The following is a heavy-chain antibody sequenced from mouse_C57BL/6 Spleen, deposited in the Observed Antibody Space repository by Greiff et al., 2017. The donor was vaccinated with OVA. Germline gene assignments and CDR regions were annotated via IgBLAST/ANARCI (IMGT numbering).Heavy chain of an antibody. CDR3: ARHRLIYYYGPWYFDV. V-gene: IGHV1-26*01. J-gene: IGHJ1*03. Sequence: VQLQQSGPELVKPGASVKISCKASGYTFTDYYMNWVKQSHGKSLEWIGDINPNNGGTSYNQKFKGKATLTVDKSSSTAYMELRSLTSEDSAVYYCARHRLIYYYGPWYFDVWGTGTTVTVSS. D-gene: IGHD1-1*01. CDR1: GYTFTDYY. CDR2: INPNNGGT.